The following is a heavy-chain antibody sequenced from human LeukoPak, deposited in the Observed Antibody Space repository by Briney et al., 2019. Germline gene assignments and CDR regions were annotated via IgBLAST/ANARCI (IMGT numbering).Heavy chain of an antibody. CDR3: TGSWYYFDY. D-gene: IGHD1-26*01. CDR2: INHSGST. Sequence: GSLRLSCAASGFTFSSYAMSWIRQPPGEGLEWIGEINHSGSTNYNPSLKSRVTISVDTSKNQFSLKLNSVTAADTAVYYCTGSWYYFDYWGQGTLVTVSS. CDR1: GFTFSSYA. J-gene: IGHJ4*02. V-gene: IGHV4-34*08.